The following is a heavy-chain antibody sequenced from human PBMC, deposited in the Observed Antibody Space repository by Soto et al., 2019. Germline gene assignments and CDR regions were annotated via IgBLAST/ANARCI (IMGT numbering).Heavy chain of an antibody. CDR1: GDSITSGGYY. CDR2: VYHSGST. D-gene: IGHD3-10*01. J-gene: IGHJ5*02. CDR3: ARQTTIIMPRGLVITYGGPFDP. V-gene: IGHV4-31*03. Sequence: QVQLQVSGPGLVKPSQTLSLTCNVSGDSITSGGYYWSWIRQQPGKGLEWIGYVYHSGSTYYNPSLTSRVTMSVDTSKNQFSLNLSSVTVADTAVYYCARQTTIIMPRGLVITYGGPFDPWGQGTLVTVSS.